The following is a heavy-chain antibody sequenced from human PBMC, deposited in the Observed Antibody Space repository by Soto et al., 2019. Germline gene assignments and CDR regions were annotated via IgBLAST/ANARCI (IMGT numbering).Heavy chain of an antibody. CDR2: VRSKAYGGTT. Sequence: EVQVVESGGGLVQPGRSLRLSCTASGYTFSDYAVSWFRQAPGKGLEWVGFVRSKAYGGTTEYAASVEGRFTVSRDDSNTIAYLQMNSLKTEDTAVYYCTRWKESSPDYWGQGTLVTVSS. CDR1: GYTFSDYA. D-gene: IGHD1-1*01. V-gene: IGHV3-49*03. CDR3: TRWKESSPDY. J-gene: IGHJ4*02.